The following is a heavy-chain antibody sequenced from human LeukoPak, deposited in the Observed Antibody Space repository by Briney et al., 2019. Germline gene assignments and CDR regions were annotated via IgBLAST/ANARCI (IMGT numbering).Heavy chain of an antibody. J-gene: IGHJ3*02. Sequence: SETLSLTCTVSGGSISSYYWSWIRQPAGKGLEWIGRIYTSGSTNYNPSLKSRVTMSVDTSKNQFSLKLSSVTAADTAVYYCARTTDRIVGATPPDIWGQGTMVTVSS. CDR1: GGSISSYY. CDR3: ARTTDRIVGATPPDI. CDR2: IYTSGST. V-gene: IGHV4-4*07. D-gene: IGHD1-26*01.